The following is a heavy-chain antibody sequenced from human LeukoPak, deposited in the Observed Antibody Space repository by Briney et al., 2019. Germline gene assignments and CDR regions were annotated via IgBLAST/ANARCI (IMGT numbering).Heavy chain of an antibody. CDR1: EFTFSSFA. V-gene: IGHV3-23*01. CDR3: ARAAQVTGRPNLGGHVDY. CDR2: ISSSGGST. J-gene: IGHJ4*02. D-gene: IGHD6-6*01. Sequence: GGSLRLSCAASEFTFSSFAMSWVRQPPGKGLEWVSTISSSGGSTFYAESVKGRFTISRDNNENTLYLQMNSLRVEDTAVYYCARAAQVTGRPNLGGHVDYWGQGTLVTVSS.